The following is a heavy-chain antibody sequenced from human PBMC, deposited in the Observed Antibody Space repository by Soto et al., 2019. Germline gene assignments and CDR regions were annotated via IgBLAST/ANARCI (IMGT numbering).Heavy chain of an antibody. V-gene: IGHV3-33*01. Sequence: GGSLRLSCAASGFTFSSYGMHWVRQAPGKGLEWVAVIWYDGSNKYYADSVKGRFTISRDNSKNTLYLQMNSLRAEDTAVYYCARVPEDYGDYVGAFDIWGQGTMVTVSS. D-gene: IGHD4-17*01. CDR2: IWYDGSNK. CDR1: GFTFSSYG. CDR3: ARVPEDYGDYVGAFDI. J-gene: IGHJ3*02.